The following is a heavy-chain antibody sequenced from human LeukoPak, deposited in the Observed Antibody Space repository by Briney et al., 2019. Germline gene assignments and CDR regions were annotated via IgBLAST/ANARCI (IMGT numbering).Heavy chain of an antibody. CDR2: INHSGRN. CDR1: GGSFSGYY. Sequence: SDTLSLTCAVYGGSFSGYYWRWIRQPPGKGLDWIGEINHSGRNNHKPSLKSRVPISVVTSKIQFSRKLSSVTAADAAVYFCARTQEAGYSSGRYVSYYYYYMDVWGKGTTVTISS. V-gene: IGHV4-34*01. CDR3: ARTQEAGYSSGRYVSYYYYYMDV. D-gene: IGHD6-19*01. J-gene: IGHJ6*03.